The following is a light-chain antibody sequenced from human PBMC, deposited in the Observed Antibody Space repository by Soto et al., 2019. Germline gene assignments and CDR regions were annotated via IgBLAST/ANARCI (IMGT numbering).Light chain of an antibody. CDR1: SRDVGAYTF. J-gene: IGLJ1*01. CDR2: DVS. V-gene: IGLV2-14*03. CDR3: SSYTSSSTHV. Sequence: QSVLTQPASVSGSPGQSITISCTGTSRDVGAYTFVSWYQQHPDKVPKLMIFDVSRRPSGVSDRFSGSKSGNTASLTISGLQPEDEADYYCSSYTSSSTHVFGSGTKVTVL.